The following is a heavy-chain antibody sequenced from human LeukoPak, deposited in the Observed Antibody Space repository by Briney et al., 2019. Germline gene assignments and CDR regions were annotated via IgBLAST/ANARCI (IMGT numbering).Heavy chain of an antibody. D-gene: IGHD4-17*01. CDR1: GFTFSSYA. J-gene: IGHJ4*02. V-gene: IGHV3-23*01. CDR3: ATFHDYGFDY. Sequence: PGGSLRLSCAASGFTFSSYAMSWVRQAPGKGLEWVSAISGNGDGTYYADSVKGRFTISRDNSKNTLYLQMNSLRAEDTAVYYCATFHDYGFDYWGQGTLVTVSS. CDR2: ISGNGDGT.